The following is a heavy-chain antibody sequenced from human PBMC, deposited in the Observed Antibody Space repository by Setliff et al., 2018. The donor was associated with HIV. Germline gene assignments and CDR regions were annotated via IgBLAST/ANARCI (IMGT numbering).Heavy chain of an antibody. Sequence: SETLSLTCTVSGDSIFSGTYYWSWIRQPAGKGLEWIGHIYTSGSTNYNPSLKSRVIISTDTSNNKFSLRLSSVTAADTAMYYCARASPEAGGGFYSYYYMDVWGKGTTVTVSS. J-gene: IGHJ6*03. CDR3: ARASPEAGGGFYSYYYMDV. V-gene: IGHV4-61*09. CDR2: IYTSGST. CDR1: GDSIFSGTYY. D-gene: IGHD3-16*01.